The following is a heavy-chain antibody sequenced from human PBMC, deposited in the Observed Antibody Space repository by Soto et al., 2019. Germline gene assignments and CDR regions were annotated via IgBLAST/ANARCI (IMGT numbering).Heavy chain of an antibody. D-gene: IGHD2-2*01. CDR3: AHHTITPATNWFDP. V-gene: IGHV2-5*01. Sequence: QITLKESGPTLVKPTQTLTLTCTFSGFSLTTSGVGVGWIRQPPGKALEWLALIYWNDDKRYSPSLRGRLTITKDTSKQQVVLAMTYMDPVDTATYYCAHHTITPATNWFDPWGLGTLVTVSS. J-gene: IGHJ5*02. CDR2: IYWNDDK. CDR1: GFSLTTSGVG.